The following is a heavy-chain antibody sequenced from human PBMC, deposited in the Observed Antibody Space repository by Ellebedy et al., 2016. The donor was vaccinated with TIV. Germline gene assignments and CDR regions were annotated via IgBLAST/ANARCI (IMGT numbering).Heavy chain of an antibody. J-gene: IGHJ4*02. CDR2: LSYDGSNE. CDR1: GFTFSSYT. V-gene: IGHV3-30*18. D-gene: IGHD2-2*01. Sequence: GESLKISCAASGFTFSSYTMHWVRQAPGKGLEWVAALSYDGSNEYYAESVKGRFTISSDSSKNTLYLQMNSLGGEDTAVYYCAKPSVGHCNSAICYVFDDWGQGTQVTVSS. CDR3: AKPSVGHCNSAICYVFDD.